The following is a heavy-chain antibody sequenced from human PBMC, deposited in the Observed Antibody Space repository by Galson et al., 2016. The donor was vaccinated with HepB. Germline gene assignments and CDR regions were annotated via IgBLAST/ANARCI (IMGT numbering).Heavy chain of an antibody. CDR2: IHHGGTT. D-gene: IGHD2-8*01. J-gene: IGHJ5*02. CDR1: VDSISSTYW. CDR3: ARNGVGLRPGYQFDP. V-gene: IGHV4-4*02. Sequence: SETLSLTCAVSVDSISSTYWWTWVRQPPRKGLGWIGEIHHGGTTHYNPSLKSRVTISVDKSKNQFSLMLTSVTDADTAVYYCARNGVGLRPGYQFDPWGQGTLVTVSS.